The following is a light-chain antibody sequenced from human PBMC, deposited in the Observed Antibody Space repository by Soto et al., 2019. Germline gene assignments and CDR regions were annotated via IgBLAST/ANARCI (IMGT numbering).Light chain of an antibody. V-gene: IGKV3-11*01. Sequence: EIVMTQSPATLSVSPGERATLSCRAGQNIHTNLAWYQQKPGQAPRLLIYDVSTRATGVPARFSGSGSGTDFTLTITSLEPEDFAVYSCQQRSDWPITFGQGTRLEI. CDR3: QQRSDWPIT. J-gene: IGKJ5*01. CDR2: DVS. CDR1: QNIHTN.